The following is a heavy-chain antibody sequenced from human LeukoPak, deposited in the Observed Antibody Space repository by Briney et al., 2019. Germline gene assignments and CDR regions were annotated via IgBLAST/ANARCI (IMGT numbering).Heavy chain of an antibody. J-gene: IGHJ4*02. CDR2: ISGRGGNT. CDR3: ADESAAGFDH. CDR1: GFTFSSYA. D-gene: IGHD1-14*01. Sequence: QPGGSLRLSCAASGFTFSSYAMSWVRQAPGKGLEWVSAISGRGGNTYYADSVKGRFTISRDNSKNTLYLQIYSLRVEDTAVYYCADESAAGFDHWGQGTLVSVSS. V-gene: IGHV3-23*01.